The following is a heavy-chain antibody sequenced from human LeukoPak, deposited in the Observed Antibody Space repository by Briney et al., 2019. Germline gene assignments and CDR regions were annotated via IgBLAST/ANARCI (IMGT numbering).Heavy chain of an antibody. D-gene: IGHD1-26*01. CDR2: IYSGGST. Sequence: GGSLRLSCAASGFTVSSNYMSWVRQAPGKGLEWVSVIYSGGSTYYADSVKGRFTISRGNSKNTLYLQMNSLRAEDTAVYYRARDRSWEHGGYFDYWGQGTLVTVSS. CDR3: ARDRSWEHGGYFDY. CDR1: GFTVSSNY. J-gene: IGHJ4*02. V-gene: IGHV3-53*01.